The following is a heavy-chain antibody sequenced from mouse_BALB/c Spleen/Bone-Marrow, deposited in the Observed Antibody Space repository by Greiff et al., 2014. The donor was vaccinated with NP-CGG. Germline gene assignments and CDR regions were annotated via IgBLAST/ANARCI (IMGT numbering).Heavy chain of an antibody. CDR3: ARRVYYDYDGGAWFAY. D-gene: IGHD2-4*01. CDR1: GYTFTSYD. V-gene: IGHV1S56*01. CDR2: IFPGDGST. Sequence: QVQLQQPGAELVKPGASVKLSCKASGYTFTSYDINWVRQRPEQGLEWIGWIFPGDGSTKYNEKFKGKATLTTDKSSRTAYMQLSRLTSEDSAVYFCARRVYYDYDGGAWFAYWGQGTLVTVSA. J-gene: IGHJ3*01.